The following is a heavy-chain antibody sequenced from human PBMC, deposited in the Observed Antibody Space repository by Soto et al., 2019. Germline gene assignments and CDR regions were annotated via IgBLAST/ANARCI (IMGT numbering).Heavy chain of an antibody. D-gene: IGHD3-3*01. CDR2: INPSGGST. Sequence: SXKVSFKASGYTXTSYYMHLVRQAPGQGLEWMGIINPSGGSTSYAQKFQVRVTITSYTSTSTVYIELSSLRSEDTAVYYCARAGTIFGVVIINPIGMDVWGQGTTVTVSS. CDR3: ARAGTIFGVVIINPIGMDV. V-gene: IGHV1-46*01. J-gene: IGHJ6*02. CDR1: GYTXTSYY.